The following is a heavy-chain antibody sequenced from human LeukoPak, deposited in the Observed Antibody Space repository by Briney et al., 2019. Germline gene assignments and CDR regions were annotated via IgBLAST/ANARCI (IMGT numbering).Heavy chain of an antibody. V-gene: IGHV4-34*01. CDR2: INHSGST. Sequence: MSSETLSLTCAVYGGSFSGYYWSWIRQPPGKGLEWIGEINHSGSTNYNPSLKSRVTISVDTSKNQFSLKLSSVTAADTAVYYCARGEGVIGYCSSTSCRRAFDIWGQGTMVTVSS. CDR1: GGSFSGYY. D-gene: IGHD2-2*01. CDR3: ARGEGVIGYCSSTSCRRAFDI. J-gene: IGHJ3*02.